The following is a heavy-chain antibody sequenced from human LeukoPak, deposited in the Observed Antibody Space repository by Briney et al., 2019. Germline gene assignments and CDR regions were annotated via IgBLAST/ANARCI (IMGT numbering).Heavy chain of an antibody. CDR1: GGSFSGYY. V-gene: IGHV4-34*01. J-gene: IGHJ5*02. CDR2: INHSGST. D-gene: IGHD6-13*01. CDR3: ARQRIAAAGMCWFDP. Sequence: SETLSLTCAVYGGSFSGYYWSWIRQPPGKGLEWIGEINHSGSTNYNPSLKSRVTISVDTSKNQFSLKLSSVTAADTAVYYCARQRIAAAGMCWFDPWGQGTLVTVSS.